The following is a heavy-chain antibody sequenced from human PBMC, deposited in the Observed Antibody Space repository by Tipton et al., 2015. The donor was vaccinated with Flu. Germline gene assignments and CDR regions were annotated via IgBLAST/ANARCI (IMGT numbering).Heavy chain of an antibody. CDR2: IKDDGREE. Sequence: EVSGFTFNTYWMSWVRQAPGKGLEWVAKIKDDGREEYYVDSVKGRFTISRDNTKNSLYLQMNSLRDEDTAVYYCARDPYYDAFDFWGQGTVVIVSS. CDR3: ARDPYYDAFDF. J-gene: IGHJ3*01. D-gene: IGHD3-10*01. CDR1: GFTFNTYW. V-gene: IGHV3-7*01.